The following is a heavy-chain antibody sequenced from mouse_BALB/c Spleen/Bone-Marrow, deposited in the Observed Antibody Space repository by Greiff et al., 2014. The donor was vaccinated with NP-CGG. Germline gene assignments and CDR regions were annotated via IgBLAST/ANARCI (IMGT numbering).Heavy chain of an antibody. CDR3: TRDRGDY. J-gene: IGHJ4*01. Sequence: VQLKESGGGLVKPGGSLKLSCAASGFIFSYYAMSWVRQSPEKRLEWVAEISSGGSYTYYPDTVTGRSTISRDNAKNTLYLEMSSLRSEDTAMYYCTRDRGDYWGRGTSVTVSS. CDR2: ISSGGSYT. D-gene: IGHD3-1*01. V-gene: IGHV5-9-4*01. CDR1: GFIFSYYA.